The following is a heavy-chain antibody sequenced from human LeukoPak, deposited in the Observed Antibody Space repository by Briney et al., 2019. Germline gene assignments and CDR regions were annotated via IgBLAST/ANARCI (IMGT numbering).Heavy chain of an antibody. CDR2: ISSSSSTV. CDR1: GLTFTNAW. D-gene: IGHD3-10*01. CDR3: ARAQTYYGSGSYLY. J-gene: IGHJ4*02. Sequence: GGSLRLSCAVSGLTFTNAWLSWVRQAPGKGLEWVSYISSSSSTVYYADSLKGRFTISRDNAKNSLYLQMNSLRDEDTAVYYCARAQTYYGSGSYLYWGQGTLVTVSS. V-gene: IGHV3-48*02.